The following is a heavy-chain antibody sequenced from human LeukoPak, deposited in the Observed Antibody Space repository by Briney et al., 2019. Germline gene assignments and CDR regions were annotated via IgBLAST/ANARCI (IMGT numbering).Heavy chain of an antibody. J-gene: IGHJ4*02. Sequence: ASVKVSCKASGYTFTSYDINWVRQATGQGLEWMGWMNPNSGNTGYAQKFQGRVTMTRNTSISTAHMERISLRSEDTAVYYCARGRRTYGSGSYPYWGQGTLVTVSS. CDR3: ARGRRTYGSGSYPY. V-gene: IGHV1-8*01. D-gene: IGHD3-10*01. CDR1: GYTFTSYD. CDR2: MNPNSGNT.